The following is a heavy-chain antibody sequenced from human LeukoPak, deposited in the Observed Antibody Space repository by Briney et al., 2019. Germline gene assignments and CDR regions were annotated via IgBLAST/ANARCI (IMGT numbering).Heavy chain of an antibody. V-gene: IGHV3-23*01. Sequence: GGSLRLSCAASGFTFSSYAMSWVRQAPGKGLEWVSAISGSGGSTYYADSVKGRFTISRDNSKNTLYLQMNSLRAEDTAVYYCAEGGPYYYDSXXXYIDYWGQGTLVTVSS. D-gene: IGHD3-22*01. CDR3: AEGGPYYYDSXXXYIDY. CDR2: ISGSGGST. CDR1: GFTFSSYA. J-gene: IGHJ4*02.